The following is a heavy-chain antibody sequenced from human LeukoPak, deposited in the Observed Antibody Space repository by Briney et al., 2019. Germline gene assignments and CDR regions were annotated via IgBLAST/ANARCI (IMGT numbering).Heavy chain of an antibody. J-gene: IGHJ4*02. Sequence: PGGSLRLSCAASGFTFSNYAMTWVRQAPGKGLEWVSGIIPSGHTTYYADSVRGRFTISRDNSRNTVYLQMNSLRAEDTAVYYCAKDDRWLQFCCWGQGTLVTVSA. CDR2: IIPSGHTT. V-gene: IGHV3-23*01. CDR1: GFTFSNYA. D-gene: IGHD5-24*01. CDR3: AKDDRWLQFCC.